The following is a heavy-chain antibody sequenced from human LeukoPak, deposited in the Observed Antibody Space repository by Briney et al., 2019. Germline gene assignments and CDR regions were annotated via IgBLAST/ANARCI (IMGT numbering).Heavy chain of an antibody. CDR1: GYTFTSYD. CDR3: ARVRRVPAGWFGELLSYYFDY. V-gene: IGHV1-8*01. D-gene: IGHD3-10*01. CDR2: MNPNSGNT. Sequence: ASVKVSCKASGYTFTSYDINWVRQATGQGLEWMGWMNPNSGNTGYAQKFQGRVTMTRNTSISTAYMELSSLRSGDTAVYYCARVRRVPAGWFGELLSYYFDYWGQGTLVTVSS. J-gene: IGHJ4*02.